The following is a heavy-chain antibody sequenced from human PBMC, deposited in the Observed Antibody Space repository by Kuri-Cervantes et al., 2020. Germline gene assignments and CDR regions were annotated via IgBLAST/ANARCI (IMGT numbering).Heavy chain of an antibody. CDR3: VRGGGIAAAVGY. J-gene: IGHJ4*02. D-gene: IGHD6-13*01. Sequence: GGSLRLSCAASGFTFSSYWMSWVRQAPGKGLEWVANIKEDGGQKHYVDSVKGRFTISRDNAKNSLYLQMNSLRAEDTAVYYCVRGGGIAAAVGYWGQGTLVTVSS. CDR2: IKEDGGQK. CDR1: GFTFSSYW. V-gene: IGHV3-7*01.